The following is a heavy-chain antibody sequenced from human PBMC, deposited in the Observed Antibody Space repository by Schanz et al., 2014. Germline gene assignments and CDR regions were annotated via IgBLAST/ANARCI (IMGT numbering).Heavy chain of an antibody. V-gene: IGHV3-21*02. CDR1: GFTFSSYS. Sequence: EVLLVESGGGLVTPGESLRLSCAASGFTFSSYSMNWVRQAPGKGLEWVSSVSHGGTYIYYADSVRGRFTISRDNAKNSLFLQMPSLGADDTAVYYCARSTYYDILTGQTHTRVDVRYFDLWGRGTLVTVSS. CDR2: VSHGGTYI. CDR3: ARSTYYDILTGQTHTRVDVRYFDL. J-gene: IGHJ2*01. D-gene: IGHD3-9*01.